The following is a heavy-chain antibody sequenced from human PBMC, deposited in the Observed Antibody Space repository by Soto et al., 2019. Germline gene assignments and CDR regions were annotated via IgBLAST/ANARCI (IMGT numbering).Heavy chain of an antibody. Sequence: QVQLQESGPGLVKPSETLSLNCTVSGGSISSYYWSWIRQSPGKGLEWIGYIYYSGSTNYNPSLKSRDTISVHTSKNQFSLKLSSVTAADTAVYYCARGSSGWPPRLDYWGQGTLVTVSS. D-gene: IGHD6-19*01. CDR3: ARGSSGWPPRLDY. J-gene: IGHJ4*02. CDR1: GGSISSYY. V-gene: IGHV4-59*01. CDR2: IYYSGST.